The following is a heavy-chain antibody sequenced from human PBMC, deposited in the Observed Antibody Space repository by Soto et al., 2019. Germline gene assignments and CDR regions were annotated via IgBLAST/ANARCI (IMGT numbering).Heavy chain of an antibody. CDR1: GFTFSSYA. V-gene: IGHV3-23*01. CDR2: ISGSGGGT. CDR3: AKCMTTVTQFHFDI. Sequence: EVQLLESGGGLVQPGGSLRLSCAASGFTFSSYAMSWVRQAPGKGLEWVSAISGSGGGTYYADSVKARLTISRDHSKNTLYMQMNSLRAEDTAVYYCAKCMTTVTQFHFDIRGQGTMVTVSS. D-gene: IGHD4-17*01. J-gene: IGHJ3*02.